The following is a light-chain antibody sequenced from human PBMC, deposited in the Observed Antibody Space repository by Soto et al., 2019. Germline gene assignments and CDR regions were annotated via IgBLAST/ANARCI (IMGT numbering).Light chain of an antibody. CDR3: SSYASSNTVI. J-gene: IGLJ2*01. Sequence: QSVLTQPASVSGSPGQSITISCTGTSSDIGGYNYVSWYQQHPGKVPKLMMYDVNNRPSGVSDRFSGSKSGNTATLTISGLQAEDEADYYCSSYASSNTVIFGGGTQLTVL. CDR2: DVN. CDR1: SSDIGGYNY. V-gene: IGLV2-14*01.